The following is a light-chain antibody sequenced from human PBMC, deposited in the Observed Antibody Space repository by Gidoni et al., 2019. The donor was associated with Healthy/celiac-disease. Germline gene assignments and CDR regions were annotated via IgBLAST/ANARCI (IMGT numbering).Light chain of an antibody. J-gene: IGKJ1*01. CDR3: QQRSNWPRT. V-gene: IGKV3-11*01. CDR1: QSVSSY. CDR2: DAS. Sequence: EIVLTQSPATLSFSPGERATLSCRASQSVSSYLAWYQQKPGQAPSLLIYDASNRATGIPARFRGSESGTEFTLTIISLEPEDFAVYYCQQRSNWPRTFGQGTKVEIK.